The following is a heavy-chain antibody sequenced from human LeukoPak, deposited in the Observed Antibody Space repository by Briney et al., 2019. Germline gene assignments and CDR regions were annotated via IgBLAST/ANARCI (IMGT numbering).Heavy chain of an antibody. CDR2: IFTSGIT. CDR1: GVSISIYY. CDR3: ARETSGTYYNPLGYMDV. D-gene: IGHD3-10*01. J-gene: IGHJ6*03. Sequence: PSETLSLTCTVSGVSISIYYWNWLRQPAGKGLKWFGRIFTSGITNYNPSLKSRVTMSVDTSKNQFSLNLSSVIAADTAIYYCARETSGTYYNPLGYMDVWGKGTTVTVSS. V-gene: IGHV4-4*07.